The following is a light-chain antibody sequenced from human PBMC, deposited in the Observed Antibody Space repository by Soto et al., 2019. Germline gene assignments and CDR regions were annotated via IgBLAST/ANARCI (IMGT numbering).Light chain of an antibody. CDR3: CSYVARNTYV. CDR1: SSDVGGYNY. J-gene: IGLJ1*01. V-gene: IGLV2-11*01. CDR2: DVS. Sequence: QSALTQPRSASGSPGQSITISCTGTSSDVGGYNYVSWYQQHPAKAPKLIIFDVSKRPSGVPNRSSGSKSGNTASLTLSGLRAEDEADYYCCSYVARNTYVFGTGTKLTVL.